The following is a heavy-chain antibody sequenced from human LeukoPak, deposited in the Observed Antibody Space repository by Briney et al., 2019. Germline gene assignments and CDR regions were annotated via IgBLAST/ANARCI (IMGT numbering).Heavy chain of an antibody. D-gene: IGHD2-15*01. CDR1: GFTFSSYE. Sequence: GGSLRLSCAASGFTFSSYEMNWVRQAPGKGLEWVSYISSSGSTIYYADSLKGRFTIFRDNAKNSLYLQMNSLRAEDTAVYYCARGIEVVVVAATASDYWGQGTLVTVSS. CDR2: ISSSGSTI. CDR3: ARGIEVVVVAATASDY. J-gene: IGHJ4*02. V-gene: IGHV3-48*03.